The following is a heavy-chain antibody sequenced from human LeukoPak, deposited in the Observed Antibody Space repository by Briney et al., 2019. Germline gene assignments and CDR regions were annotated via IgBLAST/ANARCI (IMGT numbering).Heavy chain of an antibody. CDR3: ARVPPDSSGYYYGMDV. V-gene: IGHV4-59*01. CDR1: GGSISSYY. D-gene: IGHD6-19*01. J-gene: IGHJ6*02. CDR2: IYYSGST. Sequence: SETLSLTCTVSGGSISSYYWSWIRQPPGKGLEWIGYIYYSGSTNYNPSLKSRVTISVDTSKNQFSLKLSSVTAADTAVYYCARVPPDSSGYYYGMDVWGQGTTVTVSS.